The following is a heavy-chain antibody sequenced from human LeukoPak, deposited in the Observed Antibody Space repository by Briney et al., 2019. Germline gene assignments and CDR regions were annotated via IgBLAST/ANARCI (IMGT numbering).Heavy chain of an antibody. CDR2: IYYSGST. D-gene: IGHD3-22*01. V-gene: IGHV4-59*01. CDR1: GGSISSYY. CDR3: ARLQYISGYYWNWYFDL. Sequence: SETLSLTCTVSGGSISSYYWSWIWQPPGKGLEWIGYIYYSGSTNYNPSLKSRVTIPVDTSKNQFSLKLSSVTAADTAVYYCARLQYISGYYWNWYFDLWGRGTLVTVSS. J-gene: IGHJ2*01.